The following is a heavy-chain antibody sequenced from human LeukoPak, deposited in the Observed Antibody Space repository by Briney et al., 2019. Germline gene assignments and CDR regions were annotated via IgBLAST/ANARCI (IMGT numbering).Heavy chain of an antibody. Sequence: GGSLRLSCAASGFTFSSYWMHWVRQAPGKGLVWVSRINSDGSSTSYADSVKGRSTISRDNAKNTLYLQMNSLRAEDTAVYYCGRVVYSRFGELLYEYGAFDIWGQGTMVTVSS. CDR2: INSDGSST. D-gene: IGHD3-10*01. J-gene: IGHJ3*02. CDR3: GRVVYSRFGELLYEYGAFDI. V-gene: IGHV3-74*01. CDR1: GFTFSSYW.